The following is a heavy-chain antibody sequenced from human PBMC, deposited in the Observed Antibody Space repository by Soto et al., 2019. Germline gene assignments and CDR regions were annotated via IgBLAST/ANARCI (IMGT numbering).Heavy chain of an antibody. J-gene: IGHJ4*02. Sequence: SETLSLTCTVPGGSISSYYWSWIRQPPGKGLEWIGYIYYSGSTNYNPSLTSRVTISVDTSKNQFSLKLSSVTAADTAVYYCARHRYSYGVYYFDYWGQGTLVTVSS. V-gene: IGHV4-59*08. CDR2: IYYSGST. D-gene: IGHD5-18*01. CDR3: ARHRYSYGVYYFDY. CDR1: GGSISSYY.